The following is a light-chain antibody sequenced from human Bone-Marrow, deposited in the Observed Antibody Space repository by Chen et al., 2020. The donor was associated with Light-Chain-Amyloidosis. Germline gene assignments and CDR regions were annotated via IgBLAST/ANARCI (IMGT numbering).Light chain of an antibody. V-gene: IGKV6-21*01. J-gene: IGKJ3*01. CDR2: YTS. CDR3: QQSSDFPIT. Sequence: EIVLTQSPDFQSVTPKDTVTITCRASQSIGSSLHWYQQKPGQSPKLVVKYTSQSVSGVPSRFSGGGSGAHFTLTINSLEFEDAATYYCQQSSDFPITFGPGTKVDIK. CDR1: QSIGSS.